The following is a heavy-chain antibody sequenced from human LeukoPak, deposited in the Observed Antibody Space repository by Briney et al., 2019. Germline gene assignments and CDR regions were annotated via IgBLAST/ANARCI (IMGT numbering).Heavy chain of an antibody. D-gene: IGHD3-3*01. J-gene: IGHJ5*02. Sequence: ASVKVSCKASGYTFTGYYMHWVRQAPGQGLEWMGRINPNSGNTAYAQKFQGRVTMTRNTSISTAYMELSSLRSEDTAVYYCARGRPYDFWSGYYGFDPWGQGTLVTVSS. CDR3: ARGRPYDFWSGYYGFDP. CDR2: INPNSGNT. V-gene: IGHV1-8*02. CDR1: GYTFTGYY.